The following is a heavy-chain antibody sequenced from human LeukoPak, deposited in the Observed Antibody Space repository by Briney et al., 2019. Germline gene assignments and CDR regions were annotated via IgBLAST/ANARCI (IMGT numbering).Heavy chain of an antibody. V-gene: IGHV3-21*01. CDR2: ISSSSSYI. D-gene: IGHD3-22*01. CDR1: GFTVSSNY. CDR3: ARDVYYYDSSGYYDY. Sequence: PGGSLRLSCAASGFTVSSNYMSWVRQAPGKGLEWVSSISSSSSYIYYADSVKGRFTISRDNAKNSLYLQMNSLRAEDTAVYYCARDVYYYDSSGYYDYWGQGTLVTVSS. J-gene: IGHJ4*02.